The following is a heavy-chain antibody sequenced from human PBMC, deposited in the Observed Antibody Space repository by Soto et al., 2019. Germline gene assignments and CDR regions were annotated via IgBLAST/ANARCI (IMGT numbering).Heavy chain of an antibody. J-gene: IGHJ6*02. V-gene: IGHV5-51*01. CDR1: GYSFTSYW. D-gene: IGHD6-13*01. Sequence: GESLKISCKGSGYSFTSYWIGWVRQMPGKGLEWMGIIYPGDSDTRYSPSFQGQVTISADKSISTAYLQWSSLKASDTAMNYCARLMGQQLVLGVGYGMEVWGQGTTGTVCS. CDR2: IYPGDSDT. CDR3: ARLMGQQLVLGVGYGMEV.